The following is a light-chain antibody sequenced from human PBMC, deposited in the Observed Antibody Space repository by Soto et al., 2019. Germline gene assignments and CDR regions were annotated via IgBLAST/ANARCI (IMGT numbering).Light chain of an antibody. CDR2: EVS. CDR1: SSDVGGYNY. V-gene: IGLV2-14*01. Sequence: QSALTQPASVSGYPGQSIPISCTGTSSDVGGYNYVSWYQQHPGKAPKLMIYEVSNRPSGVSNRFSGSKSGNTDALTISGVQAEDEAEQDCSSYTSSSIDYVFGTGTKVTVL. J-gene: IGLJ1*01. CDR3: SSYTSSSIDYV.